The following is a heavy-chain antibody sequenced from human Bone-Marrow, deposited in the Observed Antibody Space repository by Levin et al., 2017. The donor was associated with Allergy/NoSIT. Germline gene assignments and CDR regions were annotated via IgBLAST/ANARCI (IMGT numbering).Heavy chain of an antibody. Sequence: SCAASGFSFNIYGIHWVRQTPGKGLEWVALITSDGSSKFLADSVKGRFTVSRDNSKNTLHLQMNSLRAEDTAVYYCAKGGDMDVWGQGTTVTVSS. J-gene: IGHJ6*02. CDR3: AKGGDMDV. CDR1: GFSFNIYG. V-gene: IGHV3-30*18. CDR2: ITSDGSSK. D-gene: IGHD3-16*01.